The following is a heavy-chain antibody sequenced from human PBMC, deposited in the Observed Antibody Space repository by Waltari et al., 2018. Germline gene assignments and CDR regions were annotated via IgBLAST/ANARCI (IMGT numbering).Heavy chain of an antibody. Sequence: EVQLVQSGAEVKKPGESLKISCKGSGYSFTSYWIGWVRQMPGKGLEWMGIIYPGDSDTRYSPSFQGQVTISADKSISTAYLQWSSLKASDTAMYYCARQSKYYDSSGYYLYDAFDIWGQGTMVTVSS. CDR1: GYSFTSYW. D-gene: IGHD3-22*01. J-gene: IGHJ3*02. CDR3: ARQSKYYDSSGYYLYDAFDI. CDR2: IYPGDSDT. V-gene: IGHV5-51*01.